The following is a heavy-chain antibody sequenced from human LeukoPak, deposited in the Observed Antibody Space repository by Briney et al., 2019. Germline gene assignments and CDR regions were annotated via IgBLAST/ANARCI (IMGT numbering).Heavy chain of an antibody. CDR3: AKTPADAFDI. CDR2: IYHSGST. V-gene: IGHV4-38-2*02. Sequence: SETLSLTCTVSSYSISSGYYWGWIRQPPGKGLEWIGSIYHSGSTYYNPSLKSRVTISVDTSKNQFSLKLSSVTAADTAVYYCAKTPADAFDIWGQGTMVTVSS. CDR1: SYSISSGYY. J-gene: IGHJ3*02.